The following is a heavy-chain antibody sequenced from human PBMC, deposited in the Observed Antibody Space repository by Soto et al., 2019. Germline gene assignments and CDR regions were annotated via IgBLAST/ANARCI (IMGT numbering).Heavy chain of an antibody. Sequence: ASVKVSCKASGYTFTSYGISWVRQAPGQGLEWKGWISAYNGNTNYAQKLQGRVTMTTDTSTSTAYMELRSLRSDDTAVYYCARANYDFWSGYSGLATNYYYMDVWGKGTTVTVSS. CDR1: GYTFTSYG. CDR3: ARANYDFWSGYSGLATNYYYMDV. CDR2: ISAYNGNT. D-gene: IGHD3-3*01. V-gene: IGHV1-18*01. J-gene: IGHJ6*03.